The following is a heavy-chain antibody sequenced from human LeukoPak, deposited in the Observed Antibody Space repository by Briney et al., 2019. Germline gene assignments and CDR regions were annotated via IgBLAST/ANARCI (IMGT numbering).Heavy chain of an antibody. J-gene: IGHJ4*02. CDR1: GGSISSYY. CDR3: ARGGTQLTFPV. Sequence: PSETLSLTCTVSGGSISSYYWSWIRQPPGKGLEWIGYIYYSGSANYNPSLKSRDTISVDTSKNQFSLKLASVSAADTAVYYCARGGTQLTFPVWGQGTLVTVSS. D-gene: IGHD4/OR15-4a*01. V-gene: IGHV4-59*01. CDR2: IYYSGSA.